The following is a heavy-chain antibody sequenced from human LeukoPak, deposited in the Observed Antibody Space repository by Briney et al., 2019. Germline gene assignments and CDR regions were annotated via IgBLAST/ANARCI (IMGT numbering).Heavy chain of an antibody. Sequence: SVKFSCKASGGTFSSYAISWVRQAPGQGLEWMGGIIPIFGTANYAQKFQGRVTITADESTSTAYMELSSLRSEDTAVYYCASLLTYYYDSSGYSVWGQGTLVTVSS. D-gene: IGHD3-22*01. CDR1: GGTFSSYA. CDR2: IIPIFGTA. CDR3: ASLLTYYYDSSGYSV. J-gene: IGHJ4*02. V-gene: IGHV1-69*13.